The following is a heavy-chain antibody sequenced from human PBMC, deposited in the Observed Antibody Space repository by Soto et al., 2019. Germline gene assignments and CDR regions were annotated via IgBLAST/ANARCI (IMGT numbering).Heavy chain of an antibody. Sequence: GSLRLSCAASGFIVSNNYMSWVRQSPGTGLEWVSIIYDDGRTFYADSVKGRFTISRDNFKNTLYLEMNSLRVEDTAVFYCARTAVDARYKDAFDIWGQGTLVTVSS. V-gene: IGHV3-53*01. J-gene: IGHJ3*02. CDR3: ARTAVDARYKDAFDI. D-gene: IGHD2-15*01. CDR1: GFIVSNNY. CDR2: IYDDGRT.